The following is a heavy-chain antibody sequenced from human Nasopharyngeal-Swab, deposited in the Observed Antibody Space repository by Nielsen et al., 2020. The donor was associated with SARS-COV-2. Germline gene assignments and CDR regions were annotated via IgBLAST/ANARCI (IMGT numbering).Heavy chain of an antibody. Sequence: ETLSLNCAASGFTFSSYWMSWVRQARGKGLEGGSGISGSGDSTYCADSVKGRFTISRDNSKNTLYLQMNSLRVEDTAVYYCAKSGSGSHYSSSDYWGQGTLLIVSS. J-gene: IGHJ4*02. D-gene: IGHD1-26*01. V-gene: IGHV3-23*01. CDR3: AKSGSGSHYSSSDY. CDR1: GFTFSSYW. CDR2: ISGSGDST.